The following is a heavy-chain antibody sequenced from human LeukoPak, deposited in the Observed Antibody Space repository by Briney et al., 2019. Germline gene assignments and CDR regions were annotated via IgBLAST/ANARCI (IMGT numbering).Heavy chain of an antibody. CDR3: ARTSGYDFGTDFDY. Sequence: ASVKVSCKASGYPFTGYYLHWVRQAPGQGLEWTGWINPDSGGTDYEQKFQGRVTMTRDTSISTAYMELSRLRSDDTAVYYCARTSGYDFGTDFDYWGQGTLVTVSS. CDR1: GYPFTGYY. J-gene: IGHJ4*02. V-gene: IGHV1-2*02. D-gene: IGHD5-12*01. CDR2: INPDSGGT.